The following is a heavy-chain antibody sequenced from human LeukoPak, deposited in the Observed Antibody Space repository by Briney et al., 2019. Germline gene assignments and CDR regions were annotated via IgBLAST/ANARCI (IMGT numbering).Heavy chain of an antibody. V-gene: IGHV3-7*01. CDR3: AREHYFYYMDG. J-gene: IGHJ6*03. Sequence: GGSLRLSCAASGFNFSSQWMSWVRQAPGKGLEWVANVNQGGTQKYYVDSMKGRFTISRDNAENSLYLQMNSLRAEDTAVYYCAREHYFYYMDGWGKGTTVTVSS. CDR1: GFNFSSQW. CDR2: VNQGGTQK.